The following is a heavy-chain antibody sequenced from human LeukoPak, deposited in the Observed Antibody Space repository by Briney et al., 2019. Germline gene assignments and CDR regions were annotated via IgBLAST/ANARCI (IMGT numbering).Heavy chain of an antibody. D-gene: IGHD2/OR15-2a*01. CDR1: GFTFTDHY. J-gene: IGHJ4*02. V-gene: IGHV1-2*02. Sequence: ASMKVSCKSSGFTFTDHYIHWVRQGPGQGLEWLGYIGPHSTFTSSPQEFQGRVTMTRDASMSTAYMELTRLTSDDTAVYYCAREGEGPLSKDFDYWGQGTLVTVSS. CDR3: AREGEGPLSKDFDY. CDR2: IGPHSTFT.